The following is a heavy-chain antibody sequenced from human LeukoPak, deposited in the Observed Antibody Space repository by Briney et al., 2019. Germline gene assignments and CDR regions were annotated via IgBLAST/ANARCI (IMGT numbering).Heavy chain of an antibody. CDR3: ARDATVTTNWFDP. CDR1: GGSISSGDYY. V-gene: IGHV4-30-4*08. CDR2: IYYSGST. J-gene: IGHJ5*02. D-gene: IGHD4-11*01. Sequence: SETLSLTCTVSGGSISSGDYYWSRIRQPPGKGLEWIGYIYYSGSTYYNPSLKSRVTISVDTSKNQFSLKLSSVTAADTAVYYCARDATVTTNWFDPWGQGTLVTVSS.